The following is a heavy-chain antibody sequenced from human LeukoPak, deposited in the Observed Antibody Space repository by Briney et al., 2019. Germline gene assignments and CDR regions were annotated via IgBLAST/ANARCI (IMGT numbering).Heavy chain of an antibody. V-gene: IGHV1-8*03. Sequence: ASVKVSCKASGYTFISYDINWVRQAPGQGLEWMGWMNPNSGNTGYAQKFQGRVTITRNTSISTAYMELSSLRSEDTAVYYCARHSSPATGASFDYWGQGTLVTVSS. D-gene: IGHD2-2*01. J-gene: IGHJ4*02. CDR2: MNPNSGNT. CDR1: GYTFISYD. CDR3: ARHSSPATGASFDY.